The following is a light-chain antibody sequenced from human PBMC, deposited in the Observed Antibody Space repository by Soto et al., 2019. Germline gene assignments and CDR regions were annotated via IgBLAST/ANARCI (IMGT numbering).Light chain of an antibody. CDR2: EGS. CDR1: ISDVGSYNL. J-gene: IGLJ1*01. Sequence: QSVLTQPASVSGSPGQSITISCTGTISDVGSYNLVSWYQQHPGKAPKLMIYEGSKRPSGVSNRFSGSKSGNTASLTISGLQAEDEADYYCCSYAGTVYVFGTGTKVTVL. V-gene: IGLV2-23*01. CDR3: CSYAGTVYV.